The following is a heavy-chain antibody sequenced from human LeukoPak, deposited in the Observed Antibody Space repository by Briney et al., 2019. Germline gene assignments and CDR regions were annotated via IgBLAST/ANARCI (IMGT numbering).Heavy chain of an antibody. CDR2: IPRDGSYE. J-gene: IGHJ5*02. CDR3: ATPTEQWLA. D-gene: IGHD6-19*01. V-gene: IGHV3-30*02. Sequence: GGSLRLSCAASGFSFSSYGMHWVRLAPGRGLEWVAFIPRDGSYEKYADSVKGRFAISRDNSKSTLYLQMNSLRAEDTAVYYCATPTEQWLAWGQGTLVTVSS. CDR1: GFSFSSYG.